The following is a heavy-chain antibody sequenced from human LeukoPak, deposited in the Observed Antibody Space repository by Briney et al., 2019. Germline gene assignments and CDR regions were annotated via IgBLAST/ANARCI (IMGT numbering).Heavy chain of an antibody. V-gene: IGHV4-34*01. D-gene: IGHD3-9*01. J-gene: IGHJ5*02. CDR3: ARRRGFDWLLLTYNWFDP. CDR1: GGSFSGYY. Sequence: SETLSLTCAVYGGSFSGYYWSWIRQPPGKGLEWIGEINHSGSTNYNPSLKSRVTISVDTSKNQFSLKLSSVTAADTAVYYCARRRGFDWLLLTYNWFDPWGQGTLVTVSS. CDR2: INHSGST.